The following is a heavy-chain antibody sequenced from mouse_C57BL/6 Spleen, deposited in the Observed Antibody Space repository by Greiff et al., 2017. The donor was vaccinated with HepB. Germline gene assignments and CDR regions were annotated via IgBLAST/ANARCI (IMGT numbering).Heavy chain of an antibody. Sequence: QVQLKPPGTELVKPGASVKLSCKASGYTFTSYWMHWVKQRPGQGLEWIGNINPSNGGTNYNEKFKSKATLTVDKSSSTAYMQLSSLTSEDSAVYYCARRGTVVAPFDYWGQGTTLTVSS. CDR1: GYTFTSYW. CDR3: ARRGTVVAPFDY. D-gene: IGHD1-1*01. J-gene: IGHJ2*01. V-gene: IGHV1-53*01. CDR2: INPSNGGT.